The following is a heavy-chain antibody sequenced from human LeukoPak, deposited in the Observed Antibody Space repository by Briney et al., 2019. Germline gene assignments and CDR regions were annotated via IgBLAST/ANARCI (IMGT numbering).Heavy chain of an antibody. CDR2: ISGNNGNT. V-gene: IGHV1-18*01. CDR3: ARDGNGPADY. J-gene: IGHJ4*02. Sequence: ASVKVACKASGNTFTSYGISWVRQAPGQGLEWMGWISGNNGNTNYAQKFQGRVTMTTDTSTSTVYMELRSLRSDDTAVYYCARDGNGPADYWGQGTLVTVSS. CDR1: GNTFTSYG. D-gene: IGHD2-8*01.